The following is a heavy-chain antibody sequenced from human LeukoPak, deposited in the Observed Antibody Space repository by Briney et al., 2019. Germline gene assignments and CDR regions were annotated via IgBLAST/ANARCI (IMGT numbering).Heavy chain of an antibody. CDR1: GGSISSNEYY. J-gene: IGHJ6*04. V-gene: IGHV4-39*07. D-gene: IGHD4-17*01. CDR3: ARDGTTVSPAV. CDR2: MYYSGST. Sequence: SETLSLTCNVSGGSISSNEYYWGWIRQPPGKGLEWIANMYYSGSTSYNPSLRSRVTISVDTPKNQLSLNLSSVTAADTAVYYCARDGTTVSPAVWGKGTTVTVSS.